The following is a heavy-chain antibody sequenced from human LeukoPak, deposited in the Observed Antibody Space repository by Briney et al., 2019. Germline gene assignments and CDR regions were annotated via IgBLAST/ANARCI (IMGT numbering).Heavy chain of an antibody. CDR3: ARFGYVAAVDL. CDR2: INPAGTET. Sequence: GGSLRLSCAASGFSFSAYWMTWVRQAPGTGLEWVANINPAGTETYYVDPVKGRFTISRDNAKNSLYLQMNSLRAEDTAVYYCARFGYVAAVDLWGQGTLVTVSS. D-gene: IGHD2-15*01. V-gene: IGHV3-7*01. CDR1: GFSFSAYW. J-gene: IGHJ4*02.